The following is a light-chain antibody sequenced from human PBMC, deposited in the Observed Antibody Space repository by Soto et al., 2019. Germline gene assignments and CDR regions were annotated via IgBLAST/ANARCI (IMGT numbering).Light chain of an antibody. V-gene: IGKV3-11*01. CDR3: QQRSNWPPIT. CDR1: QSVSSY. CDR2: DAS. Sequence: EIVLTQSPATLSLSPGERATLSCRASQSVSSYLAWYQQKPGQAPRLLIYDASNRATGIPARFSGSGSGTDFPPTISSLEPEDFAVYYCQQRSNWPPITCGQGTRLEIK. J-gene: IGKJ5*01.